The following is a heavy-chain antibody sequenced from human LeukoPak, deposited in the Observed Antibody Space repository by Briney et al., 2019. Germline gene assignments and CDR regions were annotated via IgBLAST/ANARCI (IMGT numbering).Heavy chain of an antibody. CDR3: TRDDPGMTSTDT. Sequence: SETLSLTCTVSGGSISTGNYYWSWIRQPAGKGLEWIERMHTSGSINYNPSLNSRVTISVATSKHQFSLKLNSVTAADTAVYYCTRDDPGMTSTDTWGQGTLVTVSS. CDR2: MHTSGSI. J-gene: IGHJ4*02. D-gene: IGHD1-1*01. V-gene: IGHV4-61*02. CDR1: GGSISTGNYY.